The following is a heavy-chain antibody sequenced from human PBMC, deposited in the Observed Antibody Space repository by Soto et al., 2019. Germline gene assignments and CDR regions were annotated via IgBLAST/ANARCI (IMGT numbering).Heavy chain of an antibody. CDR2: IRSKANNYAT. CDR1: GFTFSSSA. Sequence: GGSLRLSCATSGFTFSSSAMHWVRQVSGKGLEWIARIRSKANNYATTYAASVKGRFTISRDDSENTVYLQMNSLKTEDTAIYYCAKQIYGGNSWGQGTLVTVSS. D-gene: IGHD2-21*02. V-gene: IGHV3-73*01. CDR3: AKQIYGGNS. J-gene: IGHJ4*02.